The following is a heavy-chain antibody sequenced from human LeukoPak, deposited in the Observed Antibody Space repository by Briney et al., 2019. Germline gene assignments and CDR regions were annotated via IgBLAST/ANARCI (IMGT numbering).Heavy chain of an antibody. D-gene: IGHD5-18*01. V-gene: IGHV3-23*01. CDR2: ISGSGGVT. Sequence: GGSLRLSCAASGFTFSSHAMSWVRQAPGKGLEWVSIISGSGGVTYYADSVKGRFTISRDNSKNTLYLQMNSLRAEDTAVYYCANLPDSRGYSYGYYYMDVWGKGTTVTISS. CDR1: GFTFSSHA. J-gene: IGHJ6*03. CDR3: ANLPDSRGYSYGYYYMDV.